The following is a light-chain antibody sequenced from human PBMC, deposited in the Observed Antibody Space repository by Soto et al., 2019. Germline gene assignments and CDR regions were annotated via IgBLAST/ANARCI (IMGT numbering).Light chain of an antibody. J-gene: IGLJ3*02. CDR1: NIGSKN. Sequence: SYELTQPLSVSVALGQTARITCGGNNIGSKNVHWYQQKPGQAPVLVIYRDSYRPSGIPERFSGSNSGNTATLTISRAQAGDAADYYCQVWDSSTAVFGGGTKLTVL. CDR2: RDS. V-gene: IGLV3-9*01. CDR3: QVWDSSTAV.